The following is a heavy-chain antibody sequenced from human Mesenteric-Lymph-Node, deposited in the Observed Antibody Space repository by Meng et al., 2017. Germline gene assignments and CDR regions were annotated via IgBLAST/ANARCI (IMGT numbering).Heavy chain of an antibody. D-gene: IGHD3-10*01. V-gene: IGHV4-39*07. Sequence: SETLSLTCTVSGGAISDSTTYYWGWIRQPPGKGLEWIGSFLYSGGTYYNPSLKSRVTLSVDTSRNQFSLMLSSVTAADTAIYYCARDRGSGSLNWFDPWGQGTLVTVSS. CDR1: GGAISDSTTYY. CDR3: ARDRGSGSLNWFDP. J-gene: IGHJ5*02. CDR2: FLYSGGT.